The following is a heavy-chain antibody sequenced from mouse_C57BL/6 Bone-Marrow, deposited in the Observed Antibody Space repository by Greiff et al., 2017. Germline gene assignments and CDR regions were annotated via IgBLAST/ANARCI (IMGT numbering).Heavy chain of an antibody. V-gene: IGHV14-4*01. CDR1: GFNIKDDY. D-gene: IGHD2-4*01. CDR2: IDPENGDT. J-gene: IGHJ1*03. Sequence: VQLQQSGAELVWPGASVKLSCTASGFNIKDDYMHWVKQRPEQGLEWIGWIDPENGDTEYASKFQGKATITADTSSNTAYLQLSSLTSEDTAVYFCTTLNPGVSDCDSEVWGTGTTVTVSS. CDR3: TTLNPGVSDCDSEV.